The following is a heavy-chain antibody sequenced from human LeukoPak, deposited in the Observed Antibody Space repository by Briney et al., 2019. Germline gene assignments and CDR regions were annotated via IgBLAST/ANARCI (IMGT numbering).Heavy chain of an antibody. J-gene: IGHJ4*02. D-gene: IGHD5-18*01. CDR1: GGSISNYY. V-gene: IGHV4-59*01. CDR3: ARVWDTAMATGFDY. Sequence: SETLSLTCNVSGGSISNYYWSWIRQPPGKGLEWIGYIYCSGSTNYNPSLKSRVTISVDTSKNQFSLKLSSVTAADTAVYYCARVWDTAMATGFDYWGQGTLVTVSS. CDR2: IYCSGST.